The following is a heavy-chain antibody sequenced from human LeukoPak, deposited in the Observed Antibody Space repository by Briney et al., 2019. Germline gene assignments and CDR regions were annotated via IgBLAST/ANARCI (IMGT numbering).Heavy chain of an antibody. CDR3: ARHVYVWGTIPYAGPIDY. J-gene: IGHJ4*02. Sequence: SEILSLTCIVSAGSINSSSYYWGWLRQPPGKELEWIGSIYYSGRTYYNPSLRTRATISVDTSRNQFSLKLSSVTAADTAVYYCARHVYVWGTIPYAGPIDYWGQGTLVTVSS. CDR1: AGSINSSSYY. CDR2: IYYSGRT. D-gene: IGHD3-16*01. V-gene: IGHV4-39*01.